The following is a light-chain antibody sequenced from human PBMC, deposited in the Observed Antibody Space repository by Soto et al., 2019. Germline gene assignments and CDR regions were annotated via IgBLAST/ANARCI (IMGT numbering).Light chain of an antibody. Sequence: DIQMTQSPSSLSASVGDRVTSTCRTSQTVSTYLNWYQHKPGRGPTLLIYAASSLQSGVPSRFSGSGSGTDFTLTIGSLQPEDFATYYCQQTSSSPWTFGQGTKVDNK. V-gene: IGKV1-39*01. CDR3: QQTSSSPWT. J-gene: IGKJ1*01. CDR1: QTVSTY. CDR2: AAS.